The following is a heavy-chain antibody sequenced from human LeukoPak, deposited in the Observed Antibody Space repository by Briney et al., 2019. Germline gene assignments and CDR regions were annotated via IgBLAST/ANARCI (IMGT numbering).Heavy chain of an antibody. J-gene: IGHJ4*02. CDR2: ISNSGGIS. CDR3: AKDREYSSSWPNFFDY. D-gene: IGHD6-13*01. V-gene: IGHV3-23*01. Sequence: GGSLRLSCAVSGLTFSRYAINWVRQPPGKGLEWVSIISNSGGISVYADSVKGRFTISRDNSKNTLYLQMNSLRAEDTAVYYCAKDREYSSSWPNFFDYWGQGTLVTVSS. CDR1: GLTFSRYA.